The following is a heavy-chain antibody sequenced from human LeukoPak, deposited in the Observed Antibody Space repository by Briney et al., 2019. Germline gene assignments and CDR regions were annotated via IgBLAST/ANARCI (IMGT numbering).Heavy chain of an antibody. J-gene: IGHJ4*02. D-gene: IGHD1-26*01. V-gene: IGHV3-21*01. CDR3: ARDVNSGSYYDPFDY. CDR2: ISSSSSYI. Sequence: GGSLRLSCAASGFTFSSYGMHWVRQAPGKGLEWVSSISSSSSYIYYADSVKGRFTISRDNAKNSLYLQMNSLRAEDTAVYYCARDVNSGSYYDPFDYWGQGTLVTVSS. CDR1: GFTFSSYG.